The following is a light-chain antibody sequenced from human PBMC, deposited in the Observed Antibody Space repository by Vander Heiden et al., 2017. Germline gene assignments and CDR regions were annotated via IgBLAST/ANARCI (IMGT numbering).Light chain of an antibody. CDR1: QRVSSW. J-gene: IGKJ2*01. CDR3: QHYNTYSYT. CDR2: KAS. V-gene: IGKV1-5*03. Sequence: IQMTQSPSTLSASVGDRVTITCRASQRVSSWLDWYQQKPGEAPRLLIYKASNLGSGVPSRFSGSGSGTEFTLTISSLQPDDSATYSCQHYNTYSYTFGQGTKLEIK.